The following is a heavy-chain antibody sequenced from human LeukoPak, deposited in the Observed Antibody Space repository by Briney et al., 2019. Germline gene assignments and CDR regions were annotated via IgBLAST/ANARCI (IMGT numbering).Heavy chain of an antibody. V-gene: IGHV4-59*08. CDR3: ARLRSTIAARPFDY. J-gene: IGHJ4*02. D-gene: IGHD6-6*01. CDR1: GGSISSYY. Sequence: KPSETLSLTCTVSGGSISSYYWSWIRQPPGKGLEWIGYIYYSGSTNYNPSLKSRVTISVDTSKNQFSLKLSSVTAADTAVYYCARLRSTIAARPFDYWGQGTLVTVSS. CDR2: IYYSGST.